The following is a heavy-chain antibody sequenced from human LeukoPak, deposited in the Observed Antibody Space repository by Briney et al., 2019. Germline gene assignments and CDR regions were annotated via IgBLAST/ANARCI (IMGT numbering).Heavy chain of an antibody. CDR1: GFTFSSYS. V-gene: IGHV3-21*01. J-gene: IGHJ6*02. Sequence: GGSLRLSCAVSGFTFSSYSMNWVRQAPGKGLEWVSSISGSSRYIYYADSLKGRFTISRDNAKNSLYLQMNSLRAEDTAVYYCARDLNSGYDLQSLYYYGMDVWGQGTTVTVSS. CDR3: ARDLNSGYDLQSLYYYGMDV. D-gene: IGHD5-12*01. CDR2: ISGSSRYI.